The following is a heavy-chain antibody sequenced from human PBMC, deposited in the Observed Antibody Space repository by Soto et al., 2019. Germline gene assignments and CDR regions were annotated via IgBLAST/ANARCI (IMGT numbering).Heavy chain of an antibody. J-gene: IGHJ4*02. D-gene: IGHD3-22*01. CDR1: GGSISSTSSY. CDR3: GGQYPYDSRGYHLDN. Sequence: SETLSLTCTVSGGSISSTSSYWGWIRQPPGKGLEWIGSIYYRGNTYYNPSLKSRVTISIDMSKTQFSLELSSVTAADTAVYFCGGQYPYDSRGYHLDNWGQGTLVTLSS. V-gene: IGHV4-39*01. CDR2: IYYRGNT.